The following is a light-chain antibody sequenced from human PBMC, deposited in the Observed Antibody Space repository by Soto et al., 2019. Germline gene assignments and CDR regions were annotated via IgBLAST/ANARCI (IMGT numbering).Light chain of an antibody. J-gene: IGLJ7*01. CDR2: DNN. V-gene: IGLV1-51*01. CDR1: SSNIENNF. CDR3: VAWDTSLTTTVL. Sequence: QSVLTQPPSVSAAPGQKVIISCSGSSSNIENNFVSWYQQLPGTAPKLLIFDNNKRPSRIPDRFSGSKSGTSATLGITGLQTGDEADYYCVAWDTSLTTTVLFGGGTQLTVL.